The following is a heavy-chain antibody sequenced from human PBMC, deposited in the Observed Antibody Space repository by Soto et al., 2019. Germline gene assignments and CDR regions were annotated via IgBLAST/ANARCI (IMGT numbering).Heavy chain of an antibody. V-gene: IGHV1-69*13. CDR1: GGTFRNYA. CDR3: ARLTGGYSSSSGY. J-gene: IGHJ4*02. CDR2: ISPIFATP. D-gene: IGHD6-6*01. Sequence: SVKVSCKASGGTFRNYAISWVRQAPGQGLEWMGGISPIFATPNYAQKFQGRATITADESTSTAYMELSSLRSEDTAIYYCARLTGGYSSSSGYWGQGTLVTVS.